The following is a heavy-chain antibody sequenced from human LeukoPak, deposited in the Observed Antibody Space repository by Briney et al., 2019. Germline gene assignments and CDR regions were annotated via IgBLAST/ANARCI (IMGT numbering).Heavy chain of an antibody. V-gene: IGHV1-69*04. Sequence: WASVKVSCKASGGTFSSYAISWVQQAPGQGLEWMGRIIPIFGIANYAQKFQGRVTITADKSTSTAYMELSSLRSEDTAVYYCAREIDGYNIYFDYWGQGTLVTVSS. CDR2: IIPIFGIA. CDR1: GGTFSSYA. D-gene: IGHD5-24*01. J-gene: IGHJ4*02. CDR3: AREIDGYNIYFDY.